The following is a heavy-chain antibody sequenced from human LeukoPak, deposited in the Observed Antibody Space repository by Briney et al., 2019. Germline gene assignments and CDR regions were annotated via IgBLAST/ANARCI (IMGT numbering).Heavy chain of an antibody. CDR2: IYPADSDT. CDR3: ARHGKDYGDHRRSDYYYYMDV. CDR1: GYDFTTYW. J-gene: IGHJ6*03. Sequence: GESLKISCKGSGYDFTTYWIGWVRQMPGKGLEWMGVIYPADSDTTYSPSFQGQITISADKSISTAYLQWSSLKASDTAMYYCARHGKDYGDHRRSDYYYYMDVWGKGTTVTVSS. V-gene: IGHV5-51*01. D-gene: IGHD4-17*01.